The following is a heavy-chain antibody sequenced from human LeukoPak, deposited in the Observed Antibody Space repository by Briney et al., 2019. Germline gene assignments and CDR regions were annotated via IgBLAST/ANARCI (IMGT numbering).Heavy chain of an antibody. CDR2: ISSSGSTI. CDR1: GFTFSSYE. D-gene: IGHD6-19*01. V-gene: IGHV3-48*03. Sequence: GGSLRLSCAASGFTFSSYEMNWVRQAPGKGLEWVSYISSSGSTIHYADSVKGRFTISRDNAKNSLYLQMNSLRVEDTAVYYCARAFSGWYATFDYWGQGTLVTVSS. J-gene: IGHJ4*02. CDR3: ARAFSGWYATFDY.